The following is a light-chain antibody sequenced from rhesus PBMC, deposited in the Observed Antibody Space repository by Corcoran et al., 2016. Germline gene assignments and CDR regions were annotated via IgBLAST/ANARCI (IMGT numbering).Light chain of an antibody. J-gene: IGKJ4*01. CDR3: QQQNSYPLT. CDR2: EAS. CDR1: QGIRKY. V-gene: IGKV1-25*01. Sequence: DIQMTQSPSSLSASVGDTVTITCQASQGIRKYLAWYQQKPGKALKLLIYEASTLQSGVPSRFSGTGSETEVTLTISSLQPEDFATYYCQQQNSYPLTFGGGTKVEIK.